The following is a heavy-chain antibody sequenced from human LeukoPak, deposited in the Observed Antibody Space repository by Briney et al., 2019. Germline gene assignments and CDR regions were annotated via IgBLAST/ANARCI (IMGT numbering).Heavy chain of an antibody. J-gene: IGHJ5*02. CDR3: TRDRGTYNRFDP. CDR1: GFTFSGSA. Sequence: PGGCLRLSCVASGFTFSGSAVHRVRQSSGKGLEWVGHIDKKDNLYAIAYAESVKGRFTISRDDSKDTSFLHMDSMKTEDTALYYCTRDRGTYNRFDPWGQVTLVTV. D-gene: IGHD2-15*01. CDR2: IDKKDNLYAI. V-gene: IGHV3-73*01.